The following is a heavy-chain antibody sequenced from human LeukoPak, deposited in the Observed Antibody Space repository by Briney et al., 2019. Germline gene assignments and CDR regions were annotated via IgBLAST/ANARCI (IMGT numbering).Heavy chain of an antibody. CDR3: ARGSYTAANWFDP. D-gene: IGHD2-2*02. CDR1: GFTFHYYW. Sequence: GGSLRLSCAASGFTFHYYWMTWVRQAPGRGLEWVANTHQDGGERNYVDSVKGRLTISRDNSNNSLYLQMNSLRADDTAVYYCARGSYTAANWFDPWGQGALVTVSA. CDR2: THQDGGER. J-gene: IGHJ5*02. V-gene: IGHV3-7*04.